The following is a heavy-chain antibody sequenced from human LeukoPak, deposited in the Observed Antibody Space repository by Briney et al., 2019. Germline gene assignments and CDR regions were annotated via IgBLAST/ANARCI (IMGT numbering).Heavy chain of an antibody. CDR3: TRDVFSTGWNSDY. CDR2: IRSKASGATI. Sequence: GESLKISCIGSGFTSRDYGMSWVRRAPGKGLGWVGCIRSKASGATIEYAASVKGRFKIARDDSKNIAYLQMDSLKTEDTAVYYCTRDVFSTGWNSDYWGQGTLVTVSS. CDR1: GFTSRDYG. V-gene: IGHV3-49*04. D-gene: IGHD1/OR15-1a*01. J-gene: IGHJ4*02.